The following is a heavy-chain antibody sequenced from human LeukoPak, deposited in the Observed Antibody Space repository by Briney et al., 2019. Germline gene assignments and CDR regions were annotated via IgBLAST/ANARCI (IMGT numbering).Heavy chain of an antibody. J-gene: IGHJ4*02. D-gene: IGHD4-17*01. CDR1: GFTVSSNY. Sequence: GGSLRLSCAASGFTVSSNYMSWVRQALGKGLEWVANIKQDGGQIYYLESVKGRFTVSRDNAKNSLYLQMNSLRAEDTAVYYCARLGARQMLEYWGQGTLVTVSS. CDR3: ARLGARQMLEY. V-gene: IGHV3-7*01. CDR2: IKQDGGQI.